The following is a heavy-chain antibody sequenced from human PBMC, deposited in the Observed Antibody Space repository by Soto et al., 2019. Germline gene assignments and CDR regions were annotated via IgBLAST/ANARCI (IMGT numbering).Heavy chain of an antibody. V-gene: IGHV4-39*01. CDR3: ARQEGGGGYSYGYHFDY. CDR1: GGSISSSRYY. J-gene: IGHJ4*02. CDR2: IYYSGST. D-gene: IGHD5-18*01. Sequence: PSETLSLTCTVSGGSISSSRYYWGWIRQPPGKGLEWIGSIYYSGSTYYNPSLKSRVTISVDTSKNQFSLKLSSVTAADTAVYYCARQEGGGGYSYGYHFDYWGQGTLVTVSS.